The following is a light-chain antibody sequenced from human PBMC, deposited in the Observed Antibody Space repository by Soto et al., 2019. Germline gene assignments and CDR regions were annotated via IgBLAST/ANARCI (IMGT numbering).Light chain of an antibody. Sequence: DIVMTQSPDSLAVSLGERATINCKSSQSILYSPNNKNYLALYQQKPGQPPKLLIYWASTRESGVPDRCSGSGSGTEFTLTISSLQAEDVAVYYCQQYSSRPAVTFGGGTKVEIK. V-gene: IGKV4-1*01. CDR1: QSILYSPNNKNY. J-gene: IGKJ4*01. CDR3: QQYSSRPAVT. CDR2: WAS.